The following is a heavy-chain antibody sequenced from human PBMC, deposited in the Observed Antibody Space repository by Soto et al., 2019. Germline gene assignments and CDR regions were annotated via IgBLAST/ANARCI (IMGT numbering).Heavy chain of an antibody. CDR2: IYYSGST. CDR3: ARHQSHSSSYVDP. J-gene: IGHJ5*02. CDR1: GGSISSSSYY. D-gene: IGHD6-13*01. Sequence: PSETLSLSCTVSGGSISSSSYYWGWIQQPPGKGLEWIGSIYYSGSTYYNPSLKSRVTISVDTSKNQFSLKLGSVTAADTAVYYCARHQSHSSSYVDPWGQGTLVTISS. V-gene: IGHV4-39*01.